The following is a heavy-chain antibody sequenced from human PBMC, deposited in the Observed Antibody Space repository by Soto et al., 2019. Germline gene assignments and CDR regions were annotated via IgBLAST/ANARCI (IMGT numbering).Heavy chain of an antibody. CDR3: GKNLLVTTPDAFEV. CDR1: GYTFTGYY. V-gene: IGHV1-2*02. J-gene: IGHJ3*01. D-gene: IGHD3-22*01. Sequence: ASVKVSCKASGYTFTGYYMHWVRQAPGQGPEWMGWISPHSGGTKYAQKFQGRVTMTRDTSINTAYMELRSLRSDDTAVYYCGKNLLVTTPDAFEVWGQGTMVTV. CDR2: ISPHSGGT.